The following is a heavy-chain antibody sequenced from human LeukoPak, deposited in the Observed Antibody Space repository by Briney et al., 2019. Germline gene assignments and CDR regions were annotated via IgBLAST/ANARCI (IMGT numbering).Heavy chain of an antibody. CDR1: GYTFTSYY. CDR2: INPSGGST. V-gene: IGHV1-46*01. CDR3: ATELRWKDH. J-gene: IGHJ4*02. D-gene: IGHD4-23*01. Sequence: GASVKVSCKASGYTFTSYYMHWVRQAPGQGLEWMGTINPSGGSTSYAQKFQGRVTMTRDTSISTAYMELSSLTSEDTAVYYCATELRWKDHWGQGTLVTVSS.